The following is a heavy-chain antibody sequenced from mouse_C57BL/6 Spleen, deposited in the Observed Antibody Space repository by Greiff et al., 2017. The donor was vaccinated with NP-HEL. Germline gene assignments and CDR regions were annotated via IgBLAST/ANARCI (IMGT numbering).Heavy chain of an antibody. V-gene: IGHV14-2*01. D-gene: IGHD2-3*01. CDR1: GFNIKDYY. CDR2: IDPEDGET. J-gene: IGHJ1*03. CDR3: AREDYDGYYVKYIDV. Sequence: EVQLQQSGAELVKPGASVKLSCTASGFNIKDYYMHWVKQRTEQGLEWIGRIDPEDGETKYAPKLQGKATIPADTSSNTAYLQLSSLTSEDTAVYYCAREDYDGYYVKYIDVWGTGTTVTVSS.